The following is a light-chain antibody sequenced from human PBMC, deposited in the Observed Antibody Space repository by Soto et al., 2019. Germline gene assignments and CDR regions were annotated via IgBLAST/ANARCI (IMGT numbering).Light chain of an antibody. V-gene: IGKV1-39*01. Sequence: IQLTKSPSSLSASVGDRVTITCRASQDIAIYLAWYQQKPGEAPKLLIYGASTLQGGVPSRFSGSGSGTDFTLTISSLQPEDFATYYCQQSYSPSITFGQGTRLENK. J-gene: IGKJ5*01. CDR2: GAS. CDR1: QDIAIY. CDR3: QQSYSPSIT.